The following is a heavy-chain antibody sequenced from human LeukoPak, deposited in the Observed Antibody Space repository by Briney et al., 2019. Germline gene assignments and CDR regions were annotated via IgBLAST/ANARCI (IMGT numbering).Heavy chain of an antibody. CDR1: GGSISSSSYY. J-gene: IGHJ5*02. D-gene: IGHD3-3*01. V-gene: IGHV4-39*01. CDR3: ARQPQGANYDFWGGYHNWFDP. Sequence: PSETLSLTCTVSGGSISSSSYYWGWIRQPPGKGLEWIGSIYYSGSTYYNPSLKSRVTISVDTSKNQFSLKLSSVTAADTAVYYCARQPQGANYDFWGGYHNWFDPWGQGTLVTVSS. CDR2: IYYSGST.